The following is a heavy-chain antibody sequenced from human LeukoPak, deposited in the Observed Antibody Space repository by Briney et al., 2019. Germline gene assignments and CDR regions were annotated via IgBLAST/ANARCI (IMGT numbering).Heavy chain of an antibody. J-gene: IGHJ1*01. CDR2: IYYSGNT. V-gene: IGHV4-59*12. CDR1: GGSISSYY. Sequence: SETLSLTCTVSGGSISSYYWSWIRQPPGKGLEWIGNIYYSGNTNYNPSLKSRVTISVDTSKNQFSLKLNSVTAADTAVYFCASPRGDDSGGYYTWYFHHWGQGILVTVSS. D-gene: IGHD3-22*01. CDR3: ASPRGDDSGGYYTWYFHH.